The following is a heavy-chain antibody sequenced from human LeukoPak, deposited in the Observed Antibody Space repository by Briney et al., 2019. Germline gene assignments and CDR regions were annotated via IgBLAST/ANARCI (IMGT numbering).Heavy chain of an antibody. V-gene: IGHV4-30-4*08. CDR2: IYYSGST. J-gene: IGHJ5*02. CDR1: GGSISSADYY. CDR3: ARGSDRFGP. Sequence: SETLSLXCTVSGGSISSADYYWSWIRQPPGKGLEWIGYIYYSGSTYYNPSLKSRVTISIDTSKNQFSLKMNSVTAADTAVYYCARGSDRFGPWGQGTLVTVSS. D-gene: IGHD6-25*01.